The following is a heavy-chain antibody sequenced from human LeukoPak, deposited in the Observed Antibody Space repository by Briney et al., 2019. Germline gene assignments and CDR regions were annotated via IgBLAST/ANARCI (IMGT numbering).Heavy chain of an antibody. CDR3: ARDLPRENFDL. CDR2: IYTSGST. D-gene: IGHD1-26*01. CDR1: GGSINSNY. Sequence: PSETLSLTCTVSGGSINSNYWSWIRQPAGKGLEWIGRIYTSGSTNYNPSLKSRVTMSVDTSKNQFSLKLSSVTAADTAVYYCARDLPRENFDLWGRGTLVTVSS. J-gene: IGHJ2*01. V-gene: IGHV4-4*07.